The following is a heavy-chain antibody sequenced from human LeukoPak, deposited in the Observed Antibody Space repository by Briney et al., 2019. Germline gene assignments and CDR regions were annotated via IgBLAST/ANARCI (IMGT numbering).Heavy chain of an antibody. D-gene: IGHD3-22*01. J-gene: IGHJ4*02. CDR1: GYTFTSYA. Sequence: GASVKVSCKTSGYTFTSYALHWVRQAPGQRLQWMGWINAVNGNTKYSQKFQGRVTITKDTSASTTYMELSSLRSEDTAVYYCATRDYYDSSGFDYWGQGTLSPSPQ. CDR2: INAVNGNT. CDR3: ATRDYYDSSGFDY. V-gene: IGHV1-3*01.